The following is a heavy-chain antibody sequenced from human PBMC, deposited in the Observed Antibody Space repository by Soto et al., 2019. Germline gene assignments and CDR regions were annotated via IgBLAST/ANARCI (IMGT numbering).Heavy chain of an antibody. Sequence: ASVKVSCKDSGYTLTSNAMHWVRQAPGQRLEWMGWINAGNGNTKYSQKFQGRVTITRDTSASTAYMELSSLRSEDTAVYYCARSIVVVTALDYWGQGTLVTVLL. J-gene: IGHJ4*02. D-gene: IGHD2-21*02. V-gene: IGHV1-3*01. CDR2: INAGNGNT. CDR1: GYTLTSNA. CDR3: ARSIVVVTALDY.